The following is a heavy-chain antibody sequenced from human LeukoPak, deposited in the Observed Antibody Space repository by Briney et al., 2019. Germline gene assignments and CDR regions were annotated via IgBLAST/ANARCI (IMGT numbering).Heavy chain of an antibody. CDR2: IYYSGST. J-gene: IGHJ4*02. CDR3: ASLVGLVSY. CDR1: GGSISSSSYY. V-gene: IGHV4-39*01. D-gene: IGHD3-10*01. Sequence: SETLSLTCTVSGGSISSSSYYWGWIRQPPGRGLEWIGSIYYSGSTYYNPSLKSRVAISVDTSKNQFSLKLSSVTAADTAVYYCASLVGLVSYWGQGTLVTVSS.